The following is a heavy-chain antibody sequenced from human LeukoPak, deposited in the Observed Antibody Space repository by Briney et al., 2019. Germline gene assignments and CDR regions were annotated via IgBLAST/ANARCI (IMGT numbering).Heavy chain of an antibody. CDR2: ISSSSSYI. CDR3: ARRQPHPGDAFDI. CDR1: GFTFSSYS. J-gene: IGHJ3*02. Sequence: GGSLRLSCAASGFTFSSYSVNWVRQAPGKGLEWVSSISSSSSYIYYADSVKGRFTISRDNAKNSLYLQMNSLRAEDTAVYYCARRQPHPGDAFDIWGQGTMVTVSS. V-gene: IGHV3-21*01.